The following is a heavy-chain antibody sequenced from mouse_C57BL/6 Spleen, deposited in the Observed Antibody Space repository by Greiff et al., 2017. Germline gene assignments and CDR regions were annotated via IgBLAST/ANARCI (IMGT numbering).Heavy chain of an antibody. D-gene: IGHD1-1*01. Sequence: EVQLVESGGGLVKPGGSLKLSCAASGFTFSSYTMSWVRQTPEKRLEWVATISGGGGNTYYPDSVKGRFTISRDNAKNTLYLQMSSLRSEDTALYYCARQLPGPYYFDYWGQGTTLTVSS. CDR1: GFTFSSYT. J-gene: IGHJ2*01. V-gene: IGHV5-9*01. CDR3: ARQLPGPYYFDY. CDR2: ISGGGGNT.